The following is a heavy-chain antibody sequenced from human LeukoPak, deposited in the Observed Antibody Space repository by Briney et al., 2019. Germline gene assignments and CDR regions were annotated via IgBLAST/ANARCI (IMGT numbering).Heavy chain of an antibody. CDR1: GFTFSSHW. D-gene: IGHD6-19*01. CDR2: IKEDGGVE. J-gene: IGHJ4*02. V-gene: IGHV3-7*03. CDR3: ARDSRWLLDY. Sequence: PGWPLRLSCTASGFTFSSHWMTWVRQPPGKGLEWVANIKEDGGVEYYVDSVKGRFTISRDNTKNALYLQMNNLRADDTAVYFCARDSRWLLDYWGQGTLITVSS.